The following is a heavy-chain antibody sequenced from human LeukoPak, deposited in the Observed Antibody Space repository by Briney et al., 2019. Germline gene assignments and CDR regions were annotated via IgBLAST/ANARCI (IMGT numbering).Heavy chain of an antibody. D-gene: IGHD3-3*01. J-gene: IGHJ4*02. Sequence: AGPLRMSCAASVFTFRDDYKIWMRQGPVKGPHWVSYISSSGDTIYYAGSVKGRFTISRDNAKSSLYLQMNSLRAEDTAVYYCARDRFLEWLLPIDYWGQGTLVTVSS. V-gene: IGHV3-11*01. CDR1: VFTFRDDY. CDR3: ARDRFLEWLLPIDY. CDR2: ISSSGDTI.